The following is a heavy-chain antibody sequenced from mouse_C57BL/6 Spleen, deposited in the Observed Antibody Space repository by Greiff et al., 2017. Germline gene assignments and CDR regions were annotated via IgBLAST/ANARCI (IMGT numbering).Heavy chain of an antibody. D-gene: IGHD1-1*01. J-gene: IGHJ2*01. CDR3: ARGDYYGSSYRGYFDY. V-gene: IGHV1-76*01. CDR1: GYTFTDYY. CDR2: IYPGSGKT. Sequence: QVQLQQSGAELVRPGASVKLSCKASGYTFTDYYINWVKQRPGQGLEWIARIYPGSGKTYYNEKFKGKATLTAEKSSSTAYMQLSSLTSEDSAVYFCARGDYYGSSYRGYFDYWGQGTTLTVSS.